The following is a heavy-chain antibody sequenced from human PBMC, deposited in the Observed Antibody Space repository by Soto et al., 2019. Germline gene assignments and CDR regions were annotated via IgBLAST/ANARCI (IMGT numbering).Heavy chain of an antibody. V-gene: IGHV3-33*01. D-gene: IGHD3-22*01. Sequence: QVQLVESGGGVVQPGRSLRLSCAASGFTFSSYGMHWVRQAPGKGLEWVAVIWYDGSNKYYADSVKGRFTISRDNSKNTLYLQMNSLRAEDTAVYYCARDQRPYYYDSSGYPPSGYFDYWGQGTLVTVSS. CDR2: IWYDGSNK. CDR3: ARDQRPYYYDSSGYPPSGYFDY. CDR1: GFTFSSYG. J-gene: IGHJ4*02.